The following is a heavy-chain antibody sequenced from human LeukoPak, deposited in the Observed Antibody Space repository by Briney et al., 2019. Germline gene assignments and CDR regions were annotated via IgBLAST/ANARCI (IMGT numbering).Heavy chain of an antibody. J-gene: IGHJ4*02. CDR1: GGSISSYY. V-gene: IGHV4-59*01. Sequence: PSEALSLTCTVPGGSISSYYWSWIRQPPGKGLEWIGYIYYSGSTNYNPSLKSRVTISVDTSKNQFSLKLSSVTAADTAVYYCARGGYYPTYLFDYWGQGTLVTVSS. CDR2: IYYSGST. CDR3: ARGGYYPTYLFDY. D-gene: IGHD3-10*01.